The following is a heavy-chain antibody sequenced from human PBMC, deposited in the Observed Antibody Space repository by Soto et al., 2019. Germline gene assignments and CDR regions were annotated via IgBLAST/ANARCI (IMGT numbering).Heavy chain of an antibody. J-gene: IGHJ6*02. D-gene: IGHD3-10*01. CDR3: AREEANYYGSRSYSQLAERHYYYAYGLDV. Sequence: QVQLVQSGAEVKNPGASVKASCKASGYTFSSYGFSWVRQAPGQGLEWMGWISAYNGDTNYAQKLPGRVTMTTDTATSTAYMELRILRSDDAAVYDCAREEANYYGSRSYSQLAERHYYYAYGLDVCGQGTTVTVSS. CDR1: GYTFSSYG. V-gene: IGHV1-18*01. CDR2: ISAYNGDT.